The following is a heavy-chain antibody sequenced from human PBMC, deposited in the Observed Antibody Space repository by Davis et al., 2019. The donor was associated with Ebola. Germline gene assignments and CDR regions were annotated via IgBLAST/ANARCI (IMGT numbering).Heavy chain of an antibody. CDR2: IDWDDDK. Sequence: SGPTLVKPTQTLTLTCTFSGFSPSSSGMCVSWIRQPPGKALEWLALIDWDDDKYYSTSLKTRLAISKDTSKNQVVLTMTNMDPVDTATYYCARHIDYGGNGYGMDVWGQGTTVTVSS. CDR1: GFSPSSSGMC. V-gene: IGHV2-70*01. J-gene: IGHJ6*02. D-gene: IGHD4-23*01. CDR3: ARHIDYGGNGYGMDV.